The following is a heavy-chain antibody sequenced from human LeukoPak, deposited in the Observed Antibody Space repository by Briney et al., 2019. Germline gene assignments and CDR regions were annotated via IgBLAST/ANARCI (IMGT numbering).Heavy chain of an antibody. V-gene: IGHV3-21*01. CDR3: ARDLNPGAYCSSTSCYRDGRYGMDV. Sequence: GGSLRLSCAASGFTFSSYSMNWVRQAPGKGLEWVSSISSSSSYIYHADSVKGRFTISRDNAKNSLYLQMNSLRAEDTAVYYCARDLNPGAYCSSTSCYRDGRYGMDVWGQGTTVTASS. D-gene: IGHD2-2*02. CDR1: GFTFSSYS. J-gene: IGHJ6*02. CDR2: ISSSSSYI.